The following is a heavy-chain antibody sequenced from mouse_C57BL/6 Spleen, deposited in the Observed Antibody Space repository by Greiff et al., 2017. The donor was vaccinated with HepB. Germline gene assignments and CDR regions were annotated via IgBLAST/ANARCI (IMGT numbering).Heavy chain of an antibody. D-gene: IGHD1-1*01. Sequence: QVQLQQSGPELVKPGASVKISCKASGYAFSSSWMNWVKQRPGKGLEWIGRIYPGDGDTNYNGKFKGKATLTADKSSSTAYMQLSSLTSEDSAVYFCARGDGSSYYWYFDVWGTGTTVTVSS. CDR2: IYPGDGDT. V-gene: IGHV1-82*01. CDR3: ARGDGSSYYWYFDV. J-gene: IGHJ1*03. CDR1: GYAFSSSW.